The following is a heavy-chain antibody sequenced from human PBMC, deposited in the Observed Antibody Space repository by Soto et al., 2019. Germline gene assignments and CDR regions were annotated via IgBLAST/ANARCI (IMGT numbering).Heavy chain of an antibody. J-gene: IGHJ4*02. CDR3: AGYGSGSYYPTSCDY. Sequence: QVQLQESGPGLVKPSQTLSLTCTVSGGSISSGGYYWSWIRQHPGKGLECIGYIYYSGSTYYNPSLKSRVTRSVDTSENQFSLKRSSVAAADTAVYYCAGYGSGSYYPTSCDYWGQGTRVTVSS. D-gene: IGHD3-10*01. CDR1: GGSISSGGYY. CDR2: IYYSGST. V-gene: IGHV4-31*03.